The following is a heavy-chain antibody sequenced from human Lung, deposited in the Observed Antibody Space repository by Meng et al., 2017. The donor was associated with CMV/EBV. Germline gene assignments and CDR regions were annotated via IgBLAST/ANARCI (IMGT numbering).Heavy chain of an antibody. D-gene: IGHD6-6*01. V-gene: IGHV3-9*01. Sequence: SCAASGFSFDDYAMHWVRQAPGKGLEWVSRINWNSAYIGYADSVKGRFTISRENAKNSLYLQMNSLRPDDTALYYCVKDTSYSSSSSGAFDVWGQGXMVTVSS. CDR2: INWNSAYI. CDR3: VKDTSYSSSSSGAFDV. J-gene: IGHJ3*01. CDR1: GFSFDDYA.